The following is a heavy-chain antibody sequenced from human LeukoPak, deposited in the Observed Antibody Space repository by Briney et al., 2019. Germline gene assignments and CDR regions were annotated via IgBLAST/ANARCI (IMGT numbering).Heavy chain of an antibody. CDR3: AKCRSKAARDAFDI. CDR1: GFTFSSYS. CDR2: ISSSSSYI. V-gene: IGHV3-21*04. D-gene: IGHD2-15*01. J-gene: IGHJ3*02. Sequence: PGGSLRLSCAASGFTFSSYSMNWVRQAPGKGLEWVSSISSSSSYIYYADSVKGRFTISRDNSKNTLYLQMNSLRAEDTAVYYCAKCRSKAARDAFDIWGQGTMVTVSS.